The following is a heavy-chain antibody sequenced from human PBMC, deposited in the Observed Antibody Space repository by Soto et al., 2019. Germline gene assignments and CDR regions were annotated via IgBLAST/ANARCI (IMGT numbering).Heavy chain of an antibody. V-gene: IGHV5-10-1*01. CDR2: IDPSDSYT. J-gene: IGHJ5*02. D-gene: IGHD6-19*01. CDR3: AIHVPIAVAIPNHWFVP. CDR1: GYSFTSYW. Sequence: PGEYLKISGKGSGYSFTSYWISWVRQMPGKGLECMGMIDPSDSYTNSSPSFQGHVTISADKSISTACRQWSSLKASDTAMYYCAIHVPIAVAIPNHWFVPWGQGTLVTVSS.